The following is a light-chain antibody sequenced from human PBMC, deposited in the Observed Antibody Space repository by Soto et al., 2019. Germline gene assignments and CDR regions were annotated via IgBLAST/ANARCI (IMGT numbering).Light chain of an antibody. Sequence: DIQLTQSPSFLSASVGDRVTITCRASQGIKNHFAWYQQKPGTAPRLLIFGASTLQSGVPSRFSGSGFGTEFTLTISSLQAEDFANYYCQQFYDYPFTFGPGTTVDVK. CDR3: QQFYDYPFT. CDR1: QGIKNH. CDR2: GAS. J-gene: IGKJ3*01. V-gene: IGKV1-9*01.